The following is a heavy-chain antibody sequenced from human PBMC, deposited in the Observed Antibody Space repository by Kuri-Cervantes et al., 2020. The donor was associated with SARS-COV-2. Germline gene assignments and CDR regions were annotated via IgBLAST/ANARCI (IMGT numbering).Heavy chain of an antibody. D-gene: IGHD1-1*01. J-gene: IGHJ4*02. CDR1: GFTFGSYA. CDR3: ARDCAAGIFDY. V-gene: IGHV3-30-3*01. CDR2: ISYDGSNK. Sequence: GGSLRLSCAASGFTFGSYAMHWVRQAPGKGLEWVAVISYDGSNKYYADSVKGRFTISRDNSKNTLYLQMNSLRAEDTAVYYCARDCAAGIFDYWGQGTLVTVSS.